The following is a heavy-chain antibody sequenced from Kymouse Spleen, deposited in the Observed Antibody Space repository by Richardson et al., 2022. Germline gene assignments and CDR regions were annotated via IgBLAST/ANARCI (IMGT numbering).Heavy chain of an antibody. CDR1: GFTFSSYA. D-gene: IGHD3-10*01. J-gene: IGHJ2*01. CDR3: AKESFTMVRGVIISSYWYFDL. V-gene: IGHV3-23*04. Sequence: EVQLVESGGGLVQPGGSLRLSCAASGFTFSSYAMSWVRQAPGKGLEWVSAISGSGGSTYYADSVKGRFTISRDNSKNTLYLQMNSLRAEDTAVYYCAKESFTMVRGVIISSYWYFDLWGRGTLVTVSS. CDR2: ISGSGGST.